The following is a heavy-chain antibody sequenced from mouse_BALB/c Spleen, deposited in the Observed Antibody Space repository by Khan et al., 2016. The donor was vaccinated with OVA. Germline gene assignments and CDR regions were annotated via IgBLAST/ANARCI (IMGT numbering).Heavy chain of an antibody. D-gene: IGHD1-2*01. CDR3: ARGGYGFYYFDY. J-gene: IGHJ2*01. CDR2: IYPGSGNP. V-gene: IGHV1-77*01. CDR1: GYTFTDYY. Sequence: QVQLQQSGAELARPGASVKLSCKASGYTFTDYYINWVKQRTGQGLEWIGDIYPGSGNPYYNEKFKGKATLTADKSSSTAYIHLSSLTSEDSAVYFCARGGYGFYYFDYWGQGTTLTVSS.